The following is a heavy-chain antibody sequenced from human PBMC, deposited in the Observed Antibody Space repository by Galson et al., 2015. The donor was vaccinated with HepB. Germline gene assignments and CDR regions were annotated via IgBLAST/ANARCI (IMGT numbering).Heavy chain of an antibody. Sequence: ETLSLTCTVSGGSISSYYWSWIRQPAGKGLEWIGRIYTSGSTNYNPSLKSRVTISVNTSKNQFSLKLSSVTAADTTVYYCARASPDSGNYGLPDAFDIWGQGTMVTVSA. V-gene: IGHV4-4*07. CDR2: IYTSGST. D-gene: IGHD3-10*01. J-gene: IGHJ3*02. CDR3: ARASPDSGNYGLPDAFDI. CDR1: GGSISSYY.